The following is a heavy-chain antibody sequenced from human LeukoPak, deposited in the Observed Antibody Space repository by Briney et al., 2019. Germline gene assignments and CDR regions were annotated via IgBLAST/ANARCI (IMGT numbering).Heavy chain of an antibody. CDR3: ARFDPPGYSTTGGIDY. V-gene: IGHV4-59*01. CDR2: ISYSGST. CDR1: GGSITVYY. J-gene: IGHJ4*02. Sequence: SETLSLTCSVSGGSITVYYWNWIRQSPGKGLEWIGSISYSGSTNYNPSLKSRVTISIDTSKNRFSLKVSSVTAADTAVYYCARFDPPGYSTTGGIDYWGQGTLVTVSS. D-gene: IGHD3-22*01.